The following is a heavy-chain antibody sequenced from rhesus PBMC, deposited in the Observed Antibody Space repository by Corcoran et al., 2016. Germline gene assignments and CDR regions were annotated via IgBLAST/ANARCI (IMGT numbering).Heavy chain of an antibody. D-gene: IGHD6-25*01. CDR2: IYCSSGSP. CDR3: ATHSGSPYCGLDS. Sequence: QVQLQESGPGLVKPSETLSLTCAVSGGSISGGYAWSWRRQPPGKGLEGRGYIYCSSGSPNYTPSHKNRVTISKDSSKNQFSLRLSSVTAADTAIYYCATHSGSPYCGLDSWGQGVVVTVSS. V-gene: IGHV4-76*01. CDR1: GGSISGGYA. J-gene: IGHJ6*01.